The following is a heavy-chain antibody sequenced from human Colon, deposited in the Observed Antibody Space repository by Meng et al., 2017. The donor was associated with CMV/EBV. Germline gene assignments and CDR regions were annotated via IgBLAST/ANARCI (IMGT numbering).Heavy chain of an antibody. CDR2: INEDGSET. D-gene: IGHD6-13*01. CDR1: GLVFDLYS. CDR3: ARRFEYSSSYGVDV. Sequence: GESLKISCVGSGLVFDLYSMACVRQAPGRGLEWVANINEDGSETTYVQSMKGRLTISRDNTKNALYLQMNSLRAEDTAVYYCARRFEYSSSYGVDVWGQGTTVTVSS. J-gene: IGHJ6*02. V-gene: IGHV3-7*01.